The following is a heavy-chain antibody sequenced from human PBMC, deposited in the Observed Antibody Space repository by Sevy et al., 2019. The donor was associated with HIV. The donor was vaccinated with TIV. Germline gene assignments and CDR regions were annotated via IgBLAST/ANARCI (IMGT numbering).Heavy chain of an antibody. J-gene: IGHJ6*02. CDR1: GFTVSSNY. Sequence: GGSLRLSCAASGFTVSSNYMSWVRQAPGKGLEWVSVIYSGGSTYYADSVKGRFTISRDNSKNTLYLQINSLRAEDTAVYYCARVSAGDGSVLNYYYGMDVWGQGTTVTVSS. CDR2: IYSGGST. V-gene: IGHV3-53*01. CDR3: ARVSAGDGSVLNYYYGMDV. D-gene: IGHD3-10*01.